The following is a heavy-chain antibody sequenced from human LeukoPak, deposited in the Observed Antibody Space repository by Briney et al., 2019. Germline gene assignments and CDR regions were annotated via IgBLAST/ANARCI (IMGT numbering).Heavy chain of an antibody. V-gene: IGHV1-69*13. J-gene: IGHJ5*02. CDR3: ARDWGMGPSSSWA. CDR2: IIPIFGTA. CDR1: GGTFSNYA. Sequence: SVKVSCKASGGTFSNYAINWVRQAPGQGLEWMGGIIPIFGTANYAQKFQGRVTITADESTSTAYMELRSLKSEDTAVYYCARDWGMGPSSSWAWGQGTLVTVSS. D-gene: IGHD6-13*01.